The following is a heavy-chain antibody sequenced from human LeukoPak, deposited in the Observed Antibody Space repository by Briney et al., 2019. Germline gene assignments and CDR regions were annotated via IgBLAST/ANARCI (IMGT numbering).Heavy chain of an antibody. V-gene: IGHV4-39*01. CDR2: IYSSGST. CDR3: ARHLHYYDSSGSTKAFDY. CDR1: GGSISSSSYY. J-gene: IGHJ4*02. D-gene: IGHD3-22*01. Sequence: SETLSLTCTVPGGSISSSSYYRGWIRQPPGKGMEWIGTIYSSGSTYYNPSLKSRVTISVDTSKNQFSLKLNSVTAADAAVYYCARHLHYYDSSGSTKAFDYWGRGTLVTVSS.